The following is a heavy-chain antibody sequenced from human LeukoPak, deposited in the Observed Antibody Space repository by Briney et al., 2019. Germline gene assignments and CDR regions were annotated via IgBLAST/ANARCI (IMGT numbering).Heavy chain of an antibody. Sequence: GSSVKVSCKASGGTFSSYAISWVRQALGQGLEWMGWISAYNGNTNYAQKLQGRVTMTTDTSTSTAYMELRSLRSDDTAVYYCARERITMVRGVKRNTGNRDAFDIWGQGTMVTVSS. CDR2: ISAYNGNT. V-gene: IGHV1-18*01. CDR1: GGTFSSYA. CDR3: ARERITMVRGVKRNTGNRDAFDI. D-gene: IGHD3-10*01. J-gene: IGHJ3*02.